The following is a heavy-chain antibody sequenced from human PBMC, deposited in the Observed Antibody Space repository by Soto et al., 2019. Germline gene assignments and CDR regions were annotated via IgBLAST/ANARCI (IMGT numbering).Heavy chain of an antibody. Sequence: QVQLVQSGAEVKKPGSSVKVSCKASGGTFSSYAISWVRQAPGQGLEWMGGIIPIFGTANYAQKFQGRVTITADKSTSTAYMELSSLRSEDTAVYYCARENTIFGVVSIGVWFDPWGQGTLVTVSS. CDR3: ARENTIFGVVSIGVWFDP. D-gene: IGHD3-3*01. J-gene: IGHJ5*02. CDR2: IIPIFGTA. V-gene: IGHV1-69*06. CDR1: GGTFSSYA.